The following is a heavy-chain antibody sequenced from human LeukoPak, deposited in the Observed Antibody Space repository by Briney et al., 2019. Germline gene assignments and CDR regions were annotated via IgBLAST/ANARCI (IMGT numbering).Heavy chain of an antibody. CDR3: VRGASRGYSYGPRRFDY. J-gene: IGHJ4*02. V-gene: IGHV4-34*01. D-gene: IGHD5-18*01. Sequence: SETLSLTCAVYGGSFSGYYWSWIRQPPGKGLEWIGEINHSGSTNYNPSLKSRVTISVDTSKNQFSLKLSSVTAADTAVYYCVRGASRGYSYGPRRFDYWGQGTLVTVSS. CDR2: INHSGST. CDR1: GGSFSGYY.